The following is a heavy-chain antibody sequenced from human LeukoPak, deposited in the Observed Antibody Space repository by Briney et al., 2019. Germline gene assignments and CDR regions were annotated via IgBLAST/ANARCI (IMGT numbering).Heavy chain of an antibody. CDR2: ISYDGSNK. J-gene: IGHJ5*02. Sequence: GGSLRLSCAASGFTFSSYGMHWVRQAPGKGLEWVAVISYDGSNKYYADSVKGRFTISRDNSKNTPYLQMNSLRAEDTAVYYCAKGLYYYDSSGFPAWGQGTLVTVSS. CDR1: GFTFSSYG. D-gene: IGHD3-22*01. V-gene: IGHV3-30*18. CDR3: AKGLYYYDSSGFPA.